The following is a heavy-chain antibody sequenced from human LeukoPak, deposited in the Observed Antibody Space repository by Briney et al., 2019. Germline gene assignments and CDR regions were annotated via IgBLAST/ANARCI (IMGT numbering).Heavy chain of an antibody. J-gene: IGHJ4*02. CDR2: ISPSGGST. D-gene: IGHD3-3*01. CDR1: GYTFTSHY. CDR3: ARTHDFWSGYYLFDY. Sequence: ASVKVSCKASGYTFTSHYMHWVRQVPEQGLEWMGIISPSGGSTGYAQKFQGRVTTTRDMSTRTDYMELSSLRSEDTAVYYCARTHDFWSGYYLFDYWGQGTLVTVSS. V-gene: IGHV1-46*01.